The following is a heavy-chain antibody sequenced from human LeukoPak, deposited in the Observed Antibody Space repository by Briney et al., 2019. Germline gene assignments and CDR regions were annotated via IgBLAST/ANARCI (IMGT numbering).Heavy chain of an antibody. CDR3: GRVSTNSRVAGYDPQWYFDL. D-gene: IGHD5-12*01. V-gene: IGHV1-18*04. CDR1: GYTFINYG. CDR2: ISAYNGNT. J-gene: IGHJ2*01. Sequence: ASMKVSCKASGYTFINYGFSWVRQAPGQGLEWMGWISAYNGNTNYLQKFQGRVTMTTDTSTNTVYMELRSLRSDDTAVYYCGRVSTNSRVAGYDPQWYFDLWGRGTPVTVSP.